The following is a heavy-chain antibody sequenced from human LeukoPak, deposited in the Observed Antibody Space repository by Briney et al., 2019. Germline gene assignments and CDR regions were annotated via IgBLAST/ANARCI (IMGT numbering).Heavy chain of an antibody. D-gene: IGHD6-13*01. J-gene: IGHJ4*02. CDR1: GFTFSSYS. V-gene: IGHV3-21*01. CDR3: ARDIEAAGLFLDY. Sequence: GGSLRLSCAASGFTFSSYSMNWVRQAPGKGLEWVSSISSSSSYIYYADSVKGRFTIPRDNAKNSLYLQMNSLRAEDTAVYYCARDIEAAGLFLDYWGQGTLVTVSS. CDR2: ISSSSSYI.